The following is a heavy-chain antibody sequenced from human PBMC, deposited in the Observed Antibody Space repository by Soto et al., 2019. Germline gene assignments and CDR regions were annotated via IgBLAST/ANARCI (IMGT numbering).Heavy chain of an antibody. V-gene: IGHV1-3*01. J-gene: IGHJ6*03. CDR2: INAGNGNT. Sequence: GASVKVSCKASGYTFTSYAMHWVRQAPGQRLEWMGWINAGNGNTKYSQKFQGRVTITRDTSASTAYMELSSLRSEDTAVYYCANEGNTYSNGSGSYYNGYYYYYYMDVWGKGTTVTVSS. CDR1: GYTFTSYA. CDR3: ANEGNTYSNGSGSYYNGYYYYYYMDV. D-gene: IGHD3-10*01.